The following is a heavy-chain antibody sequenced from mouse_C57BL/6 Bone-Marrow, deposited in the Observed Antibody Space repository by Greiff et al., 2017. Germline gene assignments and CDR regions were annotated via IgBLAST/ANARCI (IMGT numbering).Heavy chain of an antibody. CDR3: ARSPIYYYGSSPFAY. CDR1: GFNIKDYY. J-gene: IGHJ3*01. D-gene: IGHD1-1*01. CDR2: IDPEDGDT. V-gene: IGHV14-2*01. Sequence: EVQLQQSGAELVKPGASVKLSCTASGFNIKDYYMHWVKQRTEQGLEWIGRIDPEDGDTKYAPKFQGKATITADTSSNTAYLQLSSLTSEDTAVYYCARSPIYYYGSSPFAYWGQGTLVTVSA.